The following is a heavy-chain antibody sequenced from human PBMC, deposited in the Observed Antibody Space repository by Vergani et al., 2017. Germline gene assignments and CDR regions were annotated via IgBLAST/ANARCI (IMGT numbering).Heavy chain of an antibody. V-gene: IGHV1-24*01. Sequence: QVQLVQSGSEVRKPGASVKVSCQVSGYSLPELTIHWVRQAPGKGLEWMGGFDPEHGEVTFAHHIQGSVTMTEDRSTDTAYMELSSLRPEDTAVYYCASVDFDSSIPPPGGQGTLVTVSS. CDR1: GYSLPELT. CDR2: FDPEHGEV. D-gene: IGHD3-9*01. CDR3: ASVDFDSSIPPP. J-gene: IGHJ4*02.